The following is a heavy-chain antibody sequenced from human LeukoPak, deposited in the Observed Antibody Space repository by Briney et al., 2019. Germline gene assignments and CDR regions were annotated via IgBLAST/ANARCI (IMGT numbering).Heavy chain of an antibody. D-gene: IGHD3-9*01. V-gene: IGHV3-23*01. Sequence: ETLSLTCTVSGGSVGSGGYYWSWIRQPPGKGLEWVSAISGSGGSTYYADSVKGRFTISRDNSKNTLYLQMNSLRAEDTAVYYCAKDILTGYWGAFDIWGQGTMVTVSS. CDR1: GGSVGSGGYY. CDR2: ISGSGGST. CDR3: AKDILTGYWGAFDI. J-gene: IGHJ3*02.